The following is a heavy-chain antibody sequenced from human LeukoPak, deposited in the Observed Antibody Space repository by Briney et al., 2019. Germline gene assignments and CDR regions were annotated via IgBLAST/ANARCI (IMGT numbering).Heavy chain of an antibody. CDR1: GYTFTGYY. Sequence: ASVKVSCKASGYTFTGYYMHWVRQAPGQGLEWMGWINPNSGGTNYAQKFQGWVTMTRDTSISTAYMELSRLRSDDTAVYYCAKEEAVAGGNDYWGQGTLVTVSS. V-gene: IGHV1-2*04. J-gene: IGHJ4*02. D-gene: IGHD6-19*01. CDR3: AKEEAVAGGNDY. CDR2: INPNSGGT.